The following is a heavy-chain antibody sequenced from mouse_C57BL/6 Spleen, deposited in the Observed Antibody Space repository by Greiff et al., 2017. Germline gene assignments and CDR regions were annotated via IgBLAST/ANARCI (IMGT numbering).Heavy chain of an antibody. CDR1: GYTFTSYT. CDR2: INPSSGYT. D-gene: IGHD1-1*01. V-gene: IGHV1-4*01. Sequence: QVQLQQSGAELARPGASVKMSCKASGYTFTSYTMHWVKQRPGQGLEWIGYINPSSGYTKYNQKFKDKATLTADKSSSTAYMQLSSLTSEDSAVYYCARITTVVAGNAMDYWGQGTSVTVSS. J-gene: IGHJ4*01. CDR3: ARITTVVAGNAMDY.